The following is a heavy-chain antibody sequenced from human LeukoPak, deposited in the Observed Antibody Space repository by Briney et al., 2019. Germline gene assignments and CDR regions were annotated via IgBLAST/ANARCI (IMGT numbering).Heavy chain of an antibody. J-gene: IGHJ4*02. Sequence: SETLSLTCTVSGGSISSGGYYWSWIRQHPGKGLEWIGYIYYSGSTYYNPSLKSRVTISVDTSKNQFSLKLSSVTAADTAVYYCAREARYDSSAYHQYYFDYWGQGTLVTVSS. D-gene: IGHD3-22*01. CDR1: GGSISSGGYY. CDR2: IYYSGST. V-gene: IGHV4-31*03. CDR3: AREARYDSSAYHQYYFDY.